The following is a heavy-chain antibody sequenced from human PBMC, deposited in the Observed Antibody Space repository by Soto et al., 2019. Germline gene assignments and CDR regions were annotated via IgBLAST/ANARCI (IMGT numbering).Heavy chain of an antibody. Sequence: SETLSLTCTVSGVSISSVSISTNYWSWIRQPPGKGLEWIGSIQYNGNTNYSPSLKSRLTISIDTSKNQFSLHLSSVTAADTAVYYSARIPYNSACFDYWGQGTLVTVSS. J-gene: IGHJ4*02. V-gene: IGHV4-61*01. D-gene: IGHD6-19*01. CDR2: IQYNGNT. CDR1: GVSISSVSISTNY. CDR3: ARIPYNSACFDY.